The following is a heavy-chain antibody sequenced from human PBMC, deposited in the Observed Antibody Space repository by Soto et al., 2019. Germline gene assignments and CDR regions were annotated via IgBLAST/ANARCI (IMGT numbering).Heavy chain of an antibody. CDR3: ARDPTIASDY. J-gene: IGHJ4*02. CDR2: ISYDGSNK. CDR1: GFTFSSYA. V-gene: IGHV3-30-3*01. D-gene: IGHD6-13*01. Sequence: QVQLVESGGGVVQPGRSLRLSCAASGFTFSSYAMHWFRQAPGKGLEWVAVISYDGSNKYYADSVKGRFTISRDNSKNTLYLQMNSLRAEDTAVYYCARDPTIASDYWGQGTLVTVSS.